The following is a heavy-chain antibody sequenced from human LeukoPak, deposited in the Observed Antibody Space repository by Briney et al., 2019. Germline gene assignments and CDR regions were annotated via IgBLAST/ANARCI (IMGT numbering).Heavy chain of an antibody. Sequence: GGSLRLSRAASGFTFSSYSMNWVRQAPGKGLEWVANIKVDGSEKYYLDSVKGRFTISRDNAKNSVYLQMNSLRTEDTAVYYCARKTGMTGEAFEYWGQGTLVTVSS. CDR3: ARKTGMTGEAFEY. V-gene: IGHV3-7*03. CDR2: IKVDGSEK. J-gene: IGHJ4*02. D-gene: IGHD1-1*01. CDR1: GFTFSSYS.